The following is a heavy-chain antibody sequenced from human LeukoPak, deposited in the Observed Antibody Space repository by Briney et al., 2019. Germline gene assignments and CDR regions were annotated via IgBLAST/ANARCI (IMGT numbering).Heavy chain of an antibody. Sequence: SETLSLTCTVSGYSISSGYYWGWIRPPPGKGLEWIGNIYHSGSTYYNPSLKSRATISVDTSKNQFSLKLSSVTAADTAVYYCAREYAGVRVHGGNSDAFDIWGQGTMVTVSS. D-gene: IGHD4-23*01. V-gene: IGHV4-38-2*02. CDR1: GYSISSGYY. CDR2: IYHSGST. J-gene: IGHJ3*02. CDR3: AREYAGVRVHGGNSDAFDI.